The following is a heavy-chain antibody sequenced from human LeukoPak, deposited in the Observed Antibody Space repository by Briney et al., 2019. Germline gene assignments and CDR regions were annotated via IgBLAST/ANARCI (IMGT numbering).Heavy chain of an antibody. CDR1: GFIFSANS. V-gene: IGHV3-21*01. J-gene: IGHJ4*02. CDR2: IVSTSNYI. Sequence: GSLRLSCAASGFIFSANSMNWVRQSPGKGLEWVSSIVSTSNYIYYAESVKGRFTISRDNAKNSLYLQMNNLRAEDTAVYFCARASEGYSFDYWGQGTLVTVSS. CDR3: ARASEGYSFDY.